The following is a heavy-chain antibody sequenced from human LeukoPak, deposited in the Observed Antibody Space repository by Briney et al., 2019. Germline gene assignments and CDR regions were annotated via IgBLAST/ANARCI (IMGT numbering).Heavy chain of an antibody. V-gene: IGHV3-13*04. CDR1: GFTFSSYD. CDR3: ARGSILTGYDY. J-gene: IGHJ4*02. D-gene: IGHD3-9*01. CDR2: IGTAGDT. Sequence: PGGSLRLSCAASGFTFSSYDMHWVRQATGKGLEWVSAIGTAGDTYYPGSVKGRFTISRQNAKKSLYLQMNSLRAGDTAVYYCARGSILTGYDYWGQGTLVTVSS.